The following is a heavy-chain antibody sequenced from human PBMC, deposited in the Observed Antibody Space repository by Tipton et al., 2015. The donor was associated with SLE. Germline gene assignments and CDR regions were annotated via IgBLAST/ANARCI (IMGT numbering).Heavy chain of an antibody. V-gene: IGHV3-30-3*02. J-gene: IGHJ4*02. Sequence: SLRLSCAASGFTFSSYAMHWVRQAPGKGLEWVAVISYDGSNKYYADSVKGRFTISRDNSKNTLYLQMNSLRAEDTAVYYCAKPFDGDRDYWGQGTLVTVSS. CDR2: ISYDGSNK. CDR3: AKPFDGDRDY. D-gene: IGHD4-17*01. CDR1: GFTFSSYA.